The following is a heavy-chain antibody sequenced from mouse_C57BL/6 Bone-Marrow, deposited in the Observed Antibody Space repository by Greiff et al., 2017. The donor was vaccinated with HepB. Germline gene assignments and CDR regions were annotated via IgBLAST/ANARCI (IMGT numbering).Heavy chain of an antibody. V-gene: IGHV5-17*01. D-gene: IGHD2-4*01. J-gene: IGHJ3*01. CDR2: ISSGSSTI. CDR1: GFTFSDYG. Sequence: EVQLVESGGGLVKPGGSLKLSCAASGFTFSDYGMHWVRQAPEKGLEWVAYISSGSSTIYYADTVKGRFTISRDNAKNTLFLQMTSLRSEDTAMYYCARTFYYDYDEGFFAYWGQGTLVTVSA. CDR3: ARTFYYDYDEGFFAY.